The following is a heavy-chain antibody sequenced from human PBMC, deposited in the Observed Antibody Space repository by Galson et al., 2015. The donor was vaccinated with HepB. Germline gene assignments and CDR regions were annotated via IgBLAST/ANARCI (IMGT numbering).Heavy chain of an antibody. J-gene: IGHJ4*02. Sequence: SLRLSCAASGFTFRSYAMSWVRQAPGKGLEWVSVIGSGGGSTYYADSVKGRFTISRDNSKNTLYLQMNSLRDEDTAIYYCAKEGGSYEFDSWGQGTLVTVSS. CDR1: GFTFRSYA. CDR2: IGSGGGST. D-gene: IGHD1-26*01. V-gene: IGHV3-23*01. CDR3: AKEGGSYEFDS.